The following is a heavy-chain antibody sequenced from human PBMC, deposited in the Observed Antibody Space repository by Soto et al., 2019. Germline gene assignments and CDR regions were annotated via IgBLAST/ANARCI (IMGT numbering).Heavy chain of an antibody. CDR3: ARDPHDYGDYEDDY. V-gene: IGHV3-21*01. CDR2: ISSSSSYI. J-gene: IGHJ4*02. Sequence: EVQLVESGGGLVKPGGSLRLSCAASGFTFSSYSMNWVRQAPGKGLEWVSSISSSSSYIYYADSVKGRFTISRDNAKNSLYLQMNSLRAEDTAVYYCARDPHDYGDYEDDYWGQGTLVTVSS. D-gene: IGHD4-17*01. CDR1: GFTFSSYS.